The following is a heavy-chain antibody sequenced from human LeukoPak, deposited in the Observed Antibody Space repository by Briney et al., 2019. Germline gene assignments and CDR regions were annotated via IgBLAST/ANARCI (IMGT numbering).Heavy chain of an antibody. D-gene: IGHD3-9*01. J-gene: IGHJ4*02. CDR3: AKDRGILTGPTDY. V-gene: IGHV3-74*01. CDR1: GFAFSRYW. CDR2: INSDESST. Sequence: GGSLRLSCAASGFAFSRYWMHWVRQAPGKRLVWVSRINSDESSTNYADSVKGRFTISRDNAKNTLYLQMNSLRAEDTAVYYCAKDRGILTGPTDYWGQGTLVTVSS.